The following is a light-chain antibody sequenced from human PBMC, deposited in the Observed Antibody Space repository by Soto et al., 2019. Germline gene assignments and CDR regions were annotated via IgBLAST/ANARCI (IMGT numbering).Light chain of an antibody. CDR3: QQYGSSST. CDR2: GAS. Sequence: EIVLTQSPGTLSLSPGERATLSCRASQSLSSSYLAWYQQKPGQAPTLLIYGASSRAAGIPDRFSGSGSGTDFTLTISRLEPEDFAVYYCQQYGSSSTFGQGTRLEI. V-gene: IGKV3-20*01. CDR1: QSLSSSY. J-gene: IGKJ5*01.